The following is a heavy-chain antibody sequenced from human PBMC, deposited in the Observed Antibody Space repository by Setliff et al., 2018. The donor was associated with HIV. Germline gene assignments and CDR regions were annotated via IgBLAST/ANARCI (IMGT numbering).Heavy chain of an antibody. D-gene: IGHD1-26*01. Sequence: GESLKISCAASGLTFSSYSMNWVRQAPGKGLEWVSYISSSSSYTHYADSAKGRFTISRDNVKNSLYLQMNSLRAEDTAVYYCARDRYSGSSTDYWGQGTLVTVSS. CDR3: ARDRYSGSSTDY. J-gene: IGHJ4*02. V-gene: IGHV3-21*01. CDR2: ISSSSSYT. CDR1: GLTFSSYS.